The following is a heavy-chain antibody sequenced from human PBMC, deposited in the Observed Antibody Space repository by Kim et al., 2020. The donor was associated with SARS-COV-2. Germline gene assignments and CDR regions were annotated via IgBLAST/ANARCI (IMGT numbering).Heavy chain of an antibody. D-gene: IGHD5-12*01. CDR2: ISSSSSYI. J-gene: IGHJ3*02. Sequence: GGSLRLSCAASGFTFSSYSMNWVRQAPGKGLEWVSSISSSSSYIYYADSVKGRFTISRDNAKNSLYLQMNSLRAEDTAVYYCARDRSLRDIDRRNAFDIWGQGTMGTVSS. CDR3: ARDRSLRDIDRRNAFDI. V-gene: IGHV3-21*01. CDR1: GFTFSSYS.